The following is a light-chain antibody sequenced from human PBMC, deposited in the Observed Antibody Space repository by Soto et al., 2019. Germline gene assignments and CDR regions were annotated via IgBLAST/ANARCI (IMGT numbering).Light chain of an antibody. CDR3: HSRA. V-gene: IGKV1-39*01. CDR1: QSISSY. Sequence: DIQMTQSPSSLSPSVGDRVTITCRASQSISSYLNWYQQKPGNAPKLLIYDASNLESGVPSRFSGSGSETEFTLTISRLQPDDFATYFCHSRAFGQGTRLEIK. J-gene: IGKJ5*01. CDR2: DAS.